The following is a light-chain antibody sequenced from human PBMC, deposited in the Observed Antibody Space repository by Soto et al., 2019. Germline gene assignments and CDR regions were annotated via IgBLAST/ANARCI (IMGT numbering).Light chain of an antibody. CDR2: GAS. CDR1: QSVSSSY. Sequence: EIVLTQSPGTLSLSPGERATLSCRASQSVSSSYLAWYQQKPGQAPRLLIYGASSRDTGIPDRFSGSGSGSDFTLAITTLEPEVFAVYYCQQYGSSPGFTFGTGTKVDIK. CDR3: QQYGSSPGFT. V-gene: IGKV3-20*01. J-gene: IGKJ3*01.